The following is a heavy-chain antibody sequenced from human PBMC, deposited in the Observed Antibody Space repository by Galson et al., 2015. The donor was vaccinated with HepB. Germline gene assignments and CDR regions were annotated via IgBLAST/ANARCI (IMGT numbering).Heavy chain of an antibody. CDR1: GFTFSSYW. J-gene: IGHJ4*02. V-gene: IGHV3-7*01. CDR2: IKQDGSEK. D-gene: IGHD3-22*01. Sequence: SLRLSCAASGFTFSSYWMSWVRQAPGKGLEWVANIKQDGSEKYYVDSVKGRFTISRDNAKNSLYLQMNSLRAEDTAVYYCARAAYYYDSSGYYYFDYWGQGTLVTVSS. CDR3: ARAAYYYDSSGYYYFDY.